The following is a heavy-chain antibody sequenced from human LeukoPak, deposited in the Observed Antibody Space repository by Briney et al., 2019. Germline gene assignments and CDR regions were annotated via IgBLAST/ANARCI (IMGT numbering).Heavy chain of an antibody. CDR1: GFTVSSYA. V-gene: IGHV3-30-3*01. D-gene: IGHD3-22*01. CDR3: ARDPSSGFYYYFDY. CDR2: ISYDGSNK. J-gene: IGHJ4*02. Sequence: GGSLRLSCAASGFTVSSYAMHWVRQAPGKGLEWVAVISYDGSNKYYADSVKGRFTISRDNSRNTLYLQMNSLRAEDTSVYYCARDPSSGFYYYFDYWGQGTLVTVSS.